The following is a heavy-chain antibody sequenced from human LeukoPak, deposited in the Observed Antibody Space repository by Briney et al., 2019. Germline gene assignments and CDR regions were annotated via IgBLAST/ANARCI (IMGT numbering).Heavy chain of an antibody. V-gene: IGHV3-23*01. CDR2: ISGSGGST. Sequence: PGGSLRLSCAASGFTFSSYAMGWVRQAPGKGLEWVSAISGSGGSTYYADSVKGRFTISRDNSKNTLYLQMNSLRAEDTAVYYCAKDMTYYYDSSGYYWGQGTLVTVSS. CDR1: GFTFSSYA. J-gene: IGHJ4*02. D-gene: IGHD3-22*01. CDR3: AKDMTYYYDSSGYY.